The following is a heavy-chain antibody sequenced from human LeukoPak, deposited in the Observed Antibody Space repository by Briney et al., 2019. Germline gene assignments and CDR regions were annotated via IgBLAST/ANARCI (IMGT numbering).Heavy chain of an antibody. D-gene: IGHD2-15*01. CDR2: IIPIFGTA. V-gene: IGHV1-69*06. Sequence: SVKVSCKASGGTFSSYAISWVRQAPGQGLEWMGGIIPIFGTANYAQKFQGRVTITADKSTSTAYMELSSLRSGDTAVYYCARETLYCSGGSCYSDYWGQGTLATVSS. CDR1: GGTFSSYA. CDR3: ARETLYCSGGSCYSDY. J-gene: IGHJ4*02.